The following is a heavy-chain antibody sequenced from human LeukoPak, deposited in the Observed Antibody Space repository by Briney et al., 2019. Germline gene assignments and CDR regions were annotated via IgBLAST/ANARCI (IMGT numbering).Heavy chain of an antibody. V-gene: IGHV3-9*03. J-gene: IGHJ4*02. CDR2: ISWNSGSI. CDR1: GFTFDDYA. D-gene: IGHD6-19*01. Sequence: PGRSLRLSCAASGFTFDDYAMHWVRQAPGKGLEWVSGISWNSGSIGYADSVKGRLTISRDNAKNSLYLQMNSLRAEDMAVYYCAKVHSSGWFDYWGQGTLVTVSS. CDR3: AKVHSSGWFDY.